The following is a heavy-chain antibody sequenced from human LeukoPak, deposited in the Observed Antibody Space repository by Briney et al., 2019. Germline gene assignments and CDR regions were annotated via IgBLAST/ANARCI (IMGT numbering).Heavy chain of an antibody. J-gene: IGHJ3*02. Sequence: ASVKVSCKASGYTFTGYYMHWVRQAPGQGLEWMGIINPSGGSTSYAQKFQGRVTMTRDMSTSTVYMELSRLRSDDTAVYYCARAVRQYYDILTCYSPEHAFDIWGQGTMVTVSS. CDR2: INPSGGST. CDR3: ARAVRQYYDILTCYSPEHAFDI. CDR1: GYTFTGYY. D-gene: IGHD3-9*01. V-gene: IGHV1-46*01.